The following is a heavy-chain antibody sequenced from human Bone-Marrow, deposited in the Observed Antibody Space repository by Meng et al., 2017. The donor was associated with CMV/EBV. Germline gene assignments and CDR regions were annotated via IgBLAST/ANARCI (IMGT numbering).Heavy chain of an antibody. CDR1: GFTFSDFY. V-gene: IGHV3-23*03. CDR2: IYSGGTST. D-gene: IGHD2-2*01. Sequence: GESLKISCAASGFTFSDFYMSWIRQAPGKGLEWVSVIYSGGTSTQYADSVKGRFTISRDNSKNTLFLQMNSLRAEDTAVYYCAKEACSTTSCYYNYYYGLDVWGQGTTVTVSS. CDR3: AKEACSTTSCYYNYYYGLDV. J-gene: IGHJ6*02.